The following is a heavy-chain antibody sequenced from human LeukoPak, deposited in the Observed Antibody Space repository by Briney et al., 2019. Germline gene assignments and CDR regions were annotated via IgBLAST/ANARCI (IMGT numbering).Heavy chain of an antibody. CDR3: ARHWTGELPAAIRRVNWFDP. D-gene: IGHD2-2*02. CDR1: GGSISSSSYY. V-gene: IGHV4-39*01. J-gene: IGHJ5*02. CDR2: IYYSGST. Sequence: PSETLSLTCTVSGGSISSSSYYWGWIRQPPGKGLEWIGSIYYSGSTYYNPSLKSRVTISVDTSKNQFSLKLSSVTAADTAVYYCARHWTGELPAAIRRVNWFDPWGQGTLVTVSS.